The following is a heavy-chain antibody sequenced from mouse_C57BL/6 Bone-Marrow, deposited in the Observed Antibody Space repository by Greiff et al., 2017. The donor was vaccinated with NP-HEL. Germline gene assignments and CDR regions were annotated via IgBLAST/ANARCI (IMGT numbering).Heavy chain of an antibody. CDR2: IRNKANGYTT. V-gene: IGHV7-3*01. CDR1: GFTFTDYY. J-gene: IGHJ4*01. Sequence: EVQLVQSGGGLVQPGGSLSLSCAASGFTFTDYYMSWVRQPPGKALEWLGFIRNKANGYTTEYSASVKGRFTISRDNSQSILYLQMNALRAEDSATYYCARYPYYYGSSYDAMDYWGQGTSVTVSS. CDR3: ARYPYYYGSSYDAMDY. D-gene: IGHD1-1*01.